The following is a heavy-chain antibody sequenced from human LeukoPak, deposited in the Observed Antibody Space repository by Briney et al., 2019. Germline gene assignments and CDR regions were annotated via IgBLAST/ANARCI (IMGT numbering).Heavy chain of an antibody. CDR1: GGSISSSSYY. J-gene: IGHJ4*02. D-gene: IGHD7-27*01. Sequence: SETLSVICTVSGGSISSSSYYWGWIRQPPGKGLEWIGSIYYSGSTYYNPSLKSRVTISVDTSKNQFSLKLSSVTAADTAVYYCASSPGVWGWGLYYFDYWGQGTLVTVSS. CDR3: ASSPGVWGWGLYYFDY. V-gene: IGHV4-39*01. CDR2: IYYSGST.